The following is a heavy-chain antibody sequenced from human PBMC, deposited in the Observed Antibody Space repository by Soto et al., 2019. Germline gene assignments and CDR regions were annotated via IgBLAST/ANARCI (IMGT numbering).Heavy chain of an antibody. V-gene: IGHV4-59*01. D-gene: IGHD3-16*01. CDR1: GGSISSYY. J-gene: IGHJ4*02. Sequence: QVQLQESGPGLVKPSETLSLTCTVSGGSISSYYWSWIRQPPGKGLEWIGYIYYSGSTNYNPSLNGRVTISVDTSKNQFSLKLSSVTAADPAVYYCARAWGRVFDYWGQGTLVTVSS. CDR2: IYYSGST. CDR3: ARAWGRVFDY.